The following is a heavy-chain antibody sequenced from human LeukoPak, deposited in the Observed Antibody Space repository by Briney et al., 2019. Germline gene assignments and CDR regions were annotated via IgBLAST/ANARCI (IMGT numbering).Heavy chain of an antibody. J-gene: IGHJ4*02. CDR2: IKQDGSEK. V-gene: IGHV3-7*01. CDR3: ARDRYDILTGPYFDY. CDR1: GFTFSSYW. Sequence: PGGSLRLSCAASGFTFSSYWMSWARQAPGKGLEWVANIKQDGSEKYYVDSVKGRFTISRDNAKNSLYLQMNSLRAEDTAVYYCARDRYDILTGPYFDYWGQGTLVTVSS. D-gene: IGHD3-9*01.